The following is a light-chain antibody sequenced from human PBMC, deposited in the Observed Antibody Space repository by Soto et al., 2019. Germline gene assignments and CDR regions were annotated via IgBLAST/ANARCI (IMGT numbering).Light chain of an antibody. Sequence: DIQMTQSPSSLSASVGDRVTITCRASQGISNYLAWYQQKPGKVPKLLIYAASTLQSGVPSRISGSGSGTDFTLTIRSLQPEDVATYYCQKYNSAPLTFGGGTKVGIK. CDR3: QKYNSAPLT. CDR1: QGISNY. V-gene: IGKV1-27*01. J-gene: IGKJ4*02. CDR2: AAS.